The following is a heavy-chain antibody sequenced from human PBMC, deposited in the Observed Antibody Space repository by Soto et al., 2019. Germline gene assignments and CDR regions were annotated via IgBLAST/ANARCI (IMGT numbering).Heavy chain of an antibody. V-gene: IGHV3-9*01. CDR3: AKARSSGWYGNWFDP. CDR1: GFTFDDYA. D-gene: IGHD6-19*01. Sequence: PGGSLRLSCADSGFTFDDYAMHWVRQAPGKGLEWVSGINWNSDSKGYADSVKGRFIISRDNAKNSLYLQMNSLRAEDTALYYCAKARSSGWYGNWFDPWGQGTLVTVSS. CDR2: INWNSDSK. J-gene: IGHJ5*02.